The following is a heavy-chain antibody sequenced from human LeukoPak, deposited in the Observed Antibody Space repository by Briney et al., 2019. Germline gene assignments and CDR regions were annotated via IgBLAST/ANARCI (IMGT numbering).Heavy chain of an antibody. D-gene: IGHD3-10*01. V-gene: IGHV3-49*03. Sequence: GGSLRLSCTASGFTFGDYAMSWFRQAPGKGLEWVGFIRSKAYGGTTEYAASVKGRFTISRDDSKSIAYLQMNSLKTGDTAVYYCTRRGAGNWYFDLWGRGTLVTVSS. CDR3: TRRGAGNWYFDL. CDR2: IRSKAYGGTT. J-gene: IGHJ2*01. CDR1: GFTFGDYA.